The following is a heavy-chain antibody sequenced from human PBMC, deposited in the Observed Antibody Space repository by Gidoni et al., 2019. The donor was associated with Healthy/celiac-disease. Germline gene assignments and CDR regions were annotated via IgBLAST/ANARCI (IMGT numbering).Heavy chain of an antibody. Sequence: QVQLVESGGGVVQPGRSLRLSCAASGFTFSSYAMHWVRQAPGKGLEWVAVISYDGSNKYYADSVKGRFTISRDNSKNTLYLQMNSLRAEDTAVYYCARGRNIVAIYYFDYWGQGTLVTVSS. CDR3: ARGRNIVAIYYFDY. D-gene: IGHD5-12*01. J-gene: IGHJ4*02. CDR2: ISYDGSNK. V-gene: IGHV3-30*04. CDR1: GFTFSSYA.